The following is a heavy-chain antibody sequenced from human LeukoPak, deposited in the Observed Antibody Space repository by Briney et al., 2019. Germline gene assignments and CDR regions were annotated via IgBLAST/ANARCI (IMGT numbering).Heavy chain of an antibody. V-gene: IGHV4-31*03. CDR3: ARVHAFGTPDGSGYYYYFDY. Sequence: SQALSLTCTVSGGSISSGGYYWSWIRQHPGKGLEWIGYIYYSGSTYYNPSLKSRVTISVDTSKNQFSLKLSSVTAADTAVYYCARVHAFGTPDGSGYYYYFDYWGQGTLVTVSS. CDR2: IYYSGST. CDR1: GGSISSGGYY. J-gene: IGHJ4*02. D-gene: IGHD3-22*01.